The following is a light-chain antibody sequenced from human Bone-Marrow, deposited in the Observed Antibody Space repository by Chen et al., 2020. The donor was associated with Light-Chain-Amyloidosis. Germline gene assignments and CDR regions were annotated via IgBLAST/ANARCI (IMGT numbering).Light chain of an antibody. CDR3: ATWDDSLKV. J-gene: IGLJ3*02. Sequence: SVLTQPPSASGTPGLRVTISCSGSSSNIGSNTVNWYQQPPGTAPKLLMFSNEQRPSGVPDRFSGSKSGTSASLAISGLQSEDEAEYYCATWDDSLKVIGGGTKLTVL. CDR2: SNE. V-gene: IGLV1-44*01. CDR1: SSNIGSNT.